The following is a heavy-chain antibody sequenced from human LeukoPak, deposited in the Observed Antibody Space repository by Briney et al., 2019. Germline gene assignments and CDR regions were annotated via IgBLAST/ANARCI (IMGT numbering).Heavy chain of an antibody. V-gene: IGHV4-34*01. J-gene: IGHJ4*02. Sequence: SETLSLXCAVYGGSFSGYYWSWIRRPPGKGLESIGEINHSGSTNYNPSLKSRVTISVDTSKNQFSLKLSSVTAADTAVYYCARESRTYSYGYVQGAFSFRIDYWGQGTLVTVSS. CDR1: GGSFSGYY. D-gene: IGHD5-18*01. CDR3: ARESRTYSYGYVQGAFSFRIDY. CDR2: INHSGST.